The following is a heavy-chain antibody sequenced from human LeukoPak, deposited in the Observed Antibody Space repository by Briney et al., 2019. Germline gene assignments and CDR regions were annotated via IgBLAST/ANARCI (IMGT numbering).Heavy chain of an antibody. CDR1: GDSVSSNSAT. CDR2: TYYRSKWFN. Sequence: SQTLSLTCAISGDSVSSNSATWNWIRQSPSRGLEWLGRTYYRSKWFNDYAVSVKSRITINPDTSENLFSLQLNSVTPEDTAVYYCTRAFLYSSSSTFDYWGQGTLVTVSS. CDR3: TRAFLYSSSSTFDY. D-gene: IGHD6-13*01. V-gene: IGHV6-1*01. J-gene: IGHJ4*02.